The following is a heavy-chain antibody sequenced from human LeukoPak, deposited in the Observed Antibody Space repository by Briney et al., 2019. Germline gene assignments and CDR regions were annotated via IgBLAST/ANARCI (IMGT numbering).Heavy chain of an antibody. V-gene: IGHV3-30*04. Sequence: GGSLRLSCAVSGFTFSSYAMHWVRQAPGKGLEWVAVISYDGSNKYYADSVKGRFTISRDNAKNSLYLQMNSLRAEDTALYYCAKDMSYGSGSRFDYWGQGTLVTVSS. CDR1: GFTFSSYA. CDR2: ISYDGSNK. J-gene: IGHJ4*02. D-gene: IGHD3-10*01. CDR3: AKDMSYGSGSRFDY.